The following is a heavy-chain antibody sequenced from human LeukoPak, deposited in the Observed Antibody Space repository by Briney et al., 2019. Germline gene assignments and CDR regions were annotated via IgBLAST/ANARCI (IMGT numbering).Heavy chain of an antibody. Sequence: GGSLRLSCAASGFTVSSNYMSWVRQAPGKGLEWVSVIYSGGSTYYADSVKGRFTIPRDNSKNTLYLQMNSLRAEDTAVYYCARVNAVTTDPYYYGMDVWGQGTTVTVSS. V-gene: IGHV3-53*01. J-gene: IGHJ6*02. CDR3: ARVNAVTTDPYYYGMDV. CDR1: GFTVSSNY. D-gene: IGHD4-17*01. CDR2: IYSGGST.